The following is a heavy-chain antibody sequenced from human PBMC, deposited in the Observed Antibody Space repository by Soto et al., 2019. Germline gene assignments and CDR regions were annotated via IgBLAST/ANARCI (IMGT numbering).Heavy chain of an antibody. CDR1: GVTVSSNY. Sequence: PXGSLDLSCSASGVTVSSNYLSWVRQAPGKGLEWVSVIYSGGSTYYADSVKGRCTISRDNSKNTLYLQMNSLRAEDTAVYYCARDTAMGTTRGYYYYYGLDVWGQGTTVTVSS. J-gene: IGHJ6*01. V-gene: IGHV3-53*01. D-gene: IGHD5-18*01. CDR2: IYSGGST. CDR3: ARDTAMGTTRGYYYYYGLDV.